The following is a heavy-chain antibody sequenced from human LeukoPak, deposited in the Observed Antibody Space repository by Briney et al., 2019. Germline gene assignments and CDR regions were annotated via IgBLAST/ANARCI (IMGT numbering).Heavy chain of an antibody. D-gene: IGHD1-26*01. V-gene: IGHV1-69*13. CDR1: GGTFSSYA. J-gene: IGHJ4*02. CDR2: IIPIFGTA. CDR3: ARRGSYYSYYFDY. Sequence: SVKVSCKASGGTFSSYAISWVRPAPGQGLEWMGGIIPIFGTANYAQKFQGRVTITADESTSTAYMELSSLRSEDTAVYYCARRGSYYSYYFDYWGQGTLVTVSS.